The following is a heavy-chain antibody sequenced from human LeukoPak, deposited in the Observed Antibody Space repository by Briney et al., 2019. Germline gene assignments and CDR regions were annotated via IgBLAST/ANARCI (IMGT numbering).Heavy chain of an antibody. CDR1: GYTFTSYY. CDR2: INPSGGST. Sequence: GASVKVSCKASGYTFTSYYMHWVGQAPGQGLDWMGIINPSGGSTSYAQKFQGRVTMTRDTFTSTVYMELSSLRAEDTAVYNFARDPYYYDSSGYFLDYWGQGNLVTVSS. J-gene: IGHJ4*02. V-gene: IGHV1-46*01. D-gene: IGHD3-22*01. CDR3: ARDPYYYDSSGYFLDY.